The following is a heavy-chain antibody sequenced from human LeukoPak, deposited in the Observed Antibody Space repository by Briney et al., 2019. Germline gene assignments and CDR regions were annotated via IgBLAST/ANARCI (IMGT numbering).Heavy chain of an antibody. D-gene: IGHD2-21*01. CDR3: ARSIGVAALRAWFDP. CDR1: GGSISSYY. V-gene: IGHV4-59*12. J-gene: IGHJ5*02. Sequence: PSETLSLTCTVSGGSISSYYWSWIRQPPGKGLEWIGYIYYSGSTNYNPSLKSRVTLSVDTSKNQFSLRLSSVTAADTAIYYCARSIGVAALRAWFDPWGQGTLVTVSS. CDR2: IYYSGST.